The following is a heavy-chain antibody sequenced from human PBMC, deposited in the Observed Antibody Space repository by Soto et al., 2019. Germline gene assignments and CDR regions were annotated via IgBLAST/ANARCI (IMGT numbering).Heavy chain of an antibody. J-gene: IGHJ6*02. Sequence: XETLSLTCTVSGCSISSYYWSWIRQPPGKGLEWIGYIYYSGSTNYNPSLKSRVTISVDTSKNQFSLKLSSVTAADTAVYYCARLAGRFGELLWGGYYYYGMDVWGQGTTVTVSS. CDR2: IYYSGST. V-gene: IGHV4-59*01. CDR1: GCSISSYY. CDR3: ARLAGRFGELLWGGYYYYGMDV. D-gene: IGHD3-10*01.